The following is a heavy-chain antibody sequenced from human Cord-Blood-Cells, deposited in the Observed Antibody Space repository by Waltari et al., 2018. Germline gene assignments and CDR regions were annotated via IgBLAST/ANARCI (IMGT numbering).Heavy chain of an antibody. Sequence: QITLKASGPTLVKPTQTLTLTCTFSGFSLSTSGVGVGWIRQPPGKALEWLALIYWDDDKRYSPSLKSRLTITKDTCKSQVVLTMTNMYPVDTATYYCAHRRPLMDAFDIGGQGTMVTVSS. V-gene: IGHV2-5*02. CDR3: AHRRPLMDAFDI. CDR1: GFSLSTSGVG. CDR2: IYWDDDK. J-gene: IGHJ3*02.